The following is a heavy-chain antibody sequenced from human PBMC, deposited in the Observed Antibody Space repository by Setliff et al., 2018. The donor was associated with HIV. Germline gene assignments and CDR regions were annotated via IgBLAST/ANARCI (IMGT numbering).Heavy chain of an antibody. CDR3: ATGGVIVPAGYS. D-gene: IGHD6-19*01. V-gene: IGHV1-69*06. Sequence: SVKVSCKASGGAFSSYAINWVRQAPGQGLEWMGRIIPIYGSTNYAQRFQGRVTITADKSTNTAYMELSSLKSEDTAIYYCATGGVIVPAGYSWGQGTLVTVSS. J-gene: IGHJ4*02. CDR1: GGAFSSYA. CDR2: IIPIYGST.